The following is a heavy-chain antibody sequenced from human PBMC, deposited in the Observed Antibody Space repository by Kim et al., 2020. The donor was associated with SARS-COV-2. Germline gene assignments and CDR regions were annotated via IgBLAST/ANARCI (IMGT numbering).Heavy chain of an antibody. D-gene: IGHD6-19*01. J-gene: IGHJ4*02. Sequence: GGSLRLSCAASGFTFSSYSMNWVRQAPGKGLEWVSYISSSSSTIYYADSVKGRFTISRDNAKNSLYLQMNSLRDEDTAVYYCARNTYSSGWYVDFDYWGQGTMVTVSS. CDR2: ISSSSSTI. CDR1: GFTFSSYS. CDR3: ARNTYSSGWYVDFDY. V-gene: IGHV3-48*02.